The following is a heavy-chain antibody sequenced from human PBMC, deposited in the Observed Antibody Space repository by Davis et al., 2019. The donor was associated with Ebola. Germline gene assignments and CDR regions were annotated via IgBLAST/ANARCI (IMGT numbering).Heavy chain of an antibody. CDR3: ARGGGWLPDF. J-gene: IGHJ4*02. CDR2: IQYSGTT. D-gene: IGHD6-19*01. CDR1: GGSISSYY. Sequence: SETLSLTCTVSGGSISSYYWSWLRQPPGKQLEWIGNIQYSGTTYYNPSLKSRVTILVDTSKSQFSLKLTSVTAADTAVYYCARGGGWLPDFWGLGTLVTVSS. V-gene: IGHV4-59*01.